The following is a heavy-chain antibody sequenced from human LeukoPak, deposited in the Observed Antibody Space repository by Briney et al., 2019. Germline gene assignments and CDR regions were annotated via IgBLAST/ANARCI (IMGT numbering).Heavy chain of an antibody. Sequence: GGSLRLSCAASGFTFSDYYMSWIRQAPGKGLEWVSYISSSGSTIYYADSVKGRFTISRDNAKNSLYLQMNSLRAEDTAVYYCATRKIRGIIGHYYSGMDVWGQGTTVTVSS. CDR1: GFTFSDYY. CDR2: ISSSGSTI. V-gene: IGHV3-11*01. D-gene: IGHD3-16*02. J-gene: IGHJ6*02. CDR3: ATRKIRGIIGHYYSGMDV.